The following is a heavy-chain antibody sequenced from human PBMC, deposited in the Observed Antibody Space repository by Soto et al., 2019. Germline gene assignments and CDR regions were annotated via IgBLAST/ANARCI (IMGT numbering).Heavy chain of an antibody. CDR3: ARELRAARLYYYYYGMDV. V-gene: IGHV1-18*04. CDR1: GYTFTSYG. J-gene: IGHJ6*02. Sequence: VASVKVSCKASGYTFTSYGISWVRQAPGQGLEWMGWISAYNGNTNYAQKLQGRVTMTTDTSTSTAYMELRSLRSDDTAVYYCARELRAARLYYYYYGMDVWGQGTTVTVSS. CDR2: ISAYNGNT. D-gene: IGHD6-6*01.